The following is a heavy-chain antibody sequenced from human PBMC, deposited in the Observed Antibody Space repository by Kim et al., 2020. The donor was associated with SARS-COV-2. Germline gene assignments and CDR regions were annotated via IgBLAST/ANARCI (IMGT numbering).Heavy chain of an antibody. V-gene: IGHV3-23*01. Sequence: SVKGRFTISRDNSRNTQYLQMNSLSVEDTDIYYCATQYCVDRCYVAGFDYWGQGLLVTVSP. CDR3: ATQYCVDRCYVAGFDY. J-gene: IGHJ4*02. D-gene: IGHD2-21*01.